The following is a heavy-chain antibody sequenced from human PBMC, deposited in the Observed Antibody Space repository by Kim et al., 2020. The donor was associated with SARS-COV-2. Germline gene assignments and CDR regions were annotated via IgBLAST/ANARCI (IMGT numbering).Heavy chain of an antibody. Sequence: GGSLRLSCAASGFTFSSYAMSWVRQAPGKGLEWVSAISGSGGSTYYADSVKGRFTISRDNSKNTLYLQMNSLRAEDTAVYYCAKDLGFKQLVHPADYWAQGTLVTVSS. CDR1: GFTFSSYA. J-gene: IGHJ4*02. V-gene: IGHV3-23*01. CDR2: ISGSGGST. CDR3: AKDLGFKQLVHPADY. D-gene: IGHD6-13*01.